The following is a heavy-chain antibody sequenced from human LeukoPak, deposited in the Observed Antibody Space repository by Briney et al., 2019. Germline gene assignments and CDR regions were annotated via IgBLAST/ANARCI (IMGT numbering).Heavy chain of an antibody. Sequence: PGGSLRLSCVASGFTFSDYAMSWVRQAPGKGLEWVSSISVSGDTTYYTDSVKGRFTISRDNSKNTVYLQMNSLTAEDTAVYYCARESSGGFDNWAQGTLVTVSS. CDR3: ARESSGGFDN. D-gene: IGHD3-3*01. J-gene: IGHJ4*02. CDR2: ISVSGDTT. V-gene: IGHV3-23*01. CDR1: GFTFSDYA.